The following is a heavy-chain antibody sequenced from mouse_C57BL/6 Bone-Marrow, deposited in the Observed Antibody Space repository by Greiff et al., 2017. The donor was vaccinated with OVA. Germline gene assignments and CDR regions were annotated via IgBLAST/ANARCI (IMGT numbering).Heavy chain of an antibody. D-gene: IGHD2-1*01. J-gene: IGHJ1*03. CDR3: ARSGGNSYWYCDV. Sequence: QVQLQQPGAELVKPGASVKLSCKASGYTFTSYWMHWVKQRPGQGLEWIGMIHPNSGSTNYNEKFKSKATLTVDKSSSTAYMQLSSLTSEDSAVYYCARSGGNSYWYCDVWGTGTTVTVSS. CDR2: IHPNSGST. V-gene: IGHV1-64*01. CDR1: GYTFTSYW.